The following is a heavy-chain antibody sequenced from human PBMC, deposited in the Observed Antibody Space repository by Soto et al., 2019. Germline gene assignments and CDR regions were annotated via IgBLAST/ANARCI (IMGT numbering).Heavy chain of an antibody. Sequence: GGSLRLSCAASGFTFSSYGMHWVRQAPGKGLEWVAVISYDASNKYYADSVKGRFTISRDNSKNTLYLQMNSLRAEDTAVYYCAKDLYYYGSGSDAFDIWGQGTMVTVSS. CDR1: GFTFSSYG. V-gene: IGHV3-30*18. D-gene: IGHD3-10*01. CDR2: ISYDASNK. J-gene: IGHJ3*02. CDR3: AKDLYYYGSGSDAFDI.